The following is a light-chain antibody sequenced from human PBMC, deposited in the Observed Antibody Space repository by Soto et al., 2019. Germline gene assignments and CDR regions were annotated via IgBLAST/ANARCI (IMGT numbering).Light chain of an antibody. Sequence: QSVLTQPRSVSGSPGHSVTISCTGTSSDVGTYNYVSWYQQHPGQAPKLMIYDVTKRPSGVPHRFSGSKSGNTASLTISGLQAEDEADYYCFSYAGYYTLLFGGGTKVTVL. CDR2: DVT. CDR3: FSYAGYYTLL. CDR1: SSDVGTYNY. J-gene: IGLJ2*01. V-gene: IGLV2-11*01.